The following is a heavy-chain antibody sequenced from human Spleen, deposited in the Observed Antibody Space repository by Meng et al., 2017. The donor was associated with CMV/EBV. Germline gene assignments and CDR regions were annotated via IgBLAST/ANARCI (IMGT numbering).Heavy chain of an antibody. CDR2: INPNSGGT. CDR1: GYTFSGYY. J-gene: IGHJ6*02. V-gene: IGHV1-2*02. Sequence: ASVKVSCKASGYTFSGYYMHWVRQAPGQGLEWMGWINPNSGGTNYAQKFQGRITMTGDTSITTAYMEPSRLRSDDMAVYHCARVKRYCTGGTCSSTGYYGMDVWGQGTTVTVSS. CDR3: ARVKRYCTGGTCSSTGYYGMDV. D-gene: IGHD2-15*01.